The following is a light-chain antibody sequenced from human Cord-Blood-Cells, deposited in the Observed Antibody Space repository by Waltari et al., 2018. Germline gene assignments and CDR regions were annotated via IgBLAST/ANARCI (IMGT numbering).Light chain of an antibody. CDR2: EVS. CDR1: SSDVGGYNY. CDR3: SSYAGSNNLV. V-gene: IGLV2-8*01. Sequence: QSALTQPPSASGSPGQSVTISCTGTSSDVGGYNYVSWYQQHPGKVPKPMIDEVSKRPSGVPDRVSGSKSGATASLTVSGLQAEDEADYYCSSYAGSNNLVFGGGTKLTVL. J-gene: IGLJ3*02.